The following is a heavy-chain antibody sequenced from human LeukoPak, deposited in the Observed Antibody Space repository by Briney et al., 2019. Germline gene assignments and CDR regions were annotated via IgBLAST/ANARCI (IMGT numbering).Heavy chain of an antibody. CDR1: GGSISTYY. CDR2: IYTSGST. D-gene: IGHD2-2*01. CDR3: ARAEVVVVPAAMYYYYYMDV. V-gene: IGHV4-4*07. J-gene: IGHJ6*03. Sequence: PSETLSLTCTVSGGSISTYYWSWVRQPAGKGLEWIGRIYTSGSTNYNPSLKSRVTMSVDTSKNQFSLKLTSVTAADTAVYYCARAEVVVVPAAMYYYYYMDVWGKGTTVTVSS.